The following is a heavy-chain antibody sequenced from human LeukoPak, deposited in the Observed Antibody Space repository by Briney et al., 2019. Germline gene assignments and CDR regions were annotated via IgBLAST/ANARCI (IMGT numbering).Heavy chain of an antibody. CDR1: GYTFTGYY. J-gene: IGHJ3*02. Sequence: ASVKVSCKASGYTFTGYYMHWVRQAPGQGLEWMGIINPSGGSTSYAQKFQGRVTMTRDTSTSTVYMELSSLRSEDTAVYYCARGTQDIVATDGAFDIWGQGTTVTVSS. CDR3: ARGTQDIVATDGAFDI. V-gene: IGHV1-46*01. CDR2: INPSGGST. D-gene: IGHD5-12*01.